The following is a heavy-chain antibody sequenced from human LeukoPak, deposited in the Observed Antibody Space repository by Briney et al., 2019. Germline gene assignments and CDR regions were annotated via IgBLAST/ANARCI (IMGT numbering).Heavy chain of an antibody. CDR1: GDSIRSYH. J-gene: IGHJ4*02. CDR2: IYYRGST. D-gene: IGHD6-13*01. CDR3: ASRKGSSWYPYFDY. Sequence: SETLSLTCTASGDSIRSYHWSWIRQPPGKGLEWIGYIYYRGSTNYNPSLKSRVTISVDTSKNQFSLKLSSVTAADTAIYYCASRKGSSWYPYFDYWGQGALVTVSS. V-gene: IGHV4-59*01.